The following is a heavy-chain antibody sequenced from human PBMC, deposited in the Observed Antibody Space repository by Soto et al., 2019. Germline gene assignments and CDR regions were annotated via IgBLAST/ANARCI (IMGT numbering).Heavy chain of an antibody. CDR1: GFTFSSYA. CDR2: ISGSGGST. J-gene: IGHJ2*01. V-gene: IGHV3-23*01. CDR3: AKDGSPLGERWYFDL. Sequence: GGSLRLSCAASGFTFSSYAMSWVRQAPGKGLEWVSAISGSGGSTYYADPVKGRFTISRDNSKNTLYLQMNSLRAEDTAVYYCAKDGSPLGERWYFDLWGRGTLVTVSS. D-gene: IGHD3-16*01.